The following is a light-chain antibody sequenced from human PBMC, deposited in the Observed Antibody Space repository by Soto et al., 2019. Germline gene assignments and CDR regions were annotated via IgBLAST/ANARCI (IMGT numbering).Light chain of an antibody. CDR1: SSDVGGYNY. CDR3: TSYAGSNNFFYV. V-gene: IGLV2-8*01. Sequence: QSALPQPPSASGSPGQSVTIYCTGTSSDVGGYNYVSWYQQHPGKAPKLMIYEVSKRPSGVPDRFSGSKSGNTASLTVSGLQAEDEADYYCTSYAGSNNFFYVFGTGTKVTVL. J-gene: IGLJ1*01. CDR2: EVS.